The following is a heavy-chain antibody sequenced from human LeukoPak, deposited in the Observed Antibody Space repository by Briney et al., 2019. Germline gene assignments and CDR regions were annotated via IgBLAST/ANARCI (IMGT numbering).Heavy chain of an antibody. CDR3: ATTRRFEVATVSGVYSLWFDP. CDR1: GYTFTSYG. CDR2: ISAYNGNT. J-gene: IGHJ5*02. Sequence: ASVKVSCKASGYTFTSYGISWVRQAPGQGLEWMGWISAYNGNTNYAQKLQGRVTMTTDTSTSTAYMELRSLRSDDTAVYYCATTRRFEVATVSGVYSLWFDPWGQGTLVTVSS. V-gene: IGHV1-18*01. D-gene: IGHD4-17*01.